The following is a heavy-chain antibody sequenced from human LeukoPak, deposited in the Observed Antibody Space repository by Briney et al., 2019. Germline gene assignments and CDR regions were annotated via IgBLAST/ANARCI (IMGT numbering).Heavy chain of an antibody. J-gene: IGHJ4*02. D-gene: IGHD3-3*01. Sequence: GGSLRLSCEASGFMFSSYWMSWVRQAPGKGLEWVANIKHDGSEKYYVDSVKGRFTISRDNAKKSLDLQMNSLRAEDTAVYYCASGERLFGYWGQGTLVTVSS. CDR3: ASGERLFGY. V-gene: IGHV3-7*01. CDR2: IKHDGSEK. CDR1: GFMFSSYW.